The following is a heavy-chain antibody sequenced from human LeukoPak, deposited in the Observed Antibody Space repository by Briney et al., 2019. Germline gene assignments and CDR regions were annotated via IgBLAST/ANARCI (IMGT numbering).Heavy chain of an antibody. CDR1: GFTFSSYA. CDR3: AKDHYVSGRYDAFDI. CDR2: ITTSGGST. V-gene: IGHV3-23*01. D-gene: IGHD3-10*01. J-gene: IGHJ3*02. Sequence: GGSLRLSCAASGFTFSSYAMGWVRQAPGEGLEWVSSITTSGGSTYYADSVKGRFTISRDNAKNTLYLQMNSLRAEDTAVYYCAKDHYVSGRYDAFDIWGQGTMVTVSS.